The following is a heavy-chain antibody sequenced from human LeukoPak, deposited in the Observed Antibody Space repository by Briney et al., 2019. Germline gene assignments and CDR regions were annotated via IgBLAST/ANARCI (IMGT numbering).Heavy chain of an antibody. CDR2: ISSSSSYI. CDR3: ARDQDYGDYVIAY. V-gene: IGHV3-21*01. J-gene: IGHJ4*02. D-gene: IGHD4-17*01. CDR1: GFTFSSYS. Sequence: PGGSLRLSCAASGFTFSSYSMNWVRQAPGKGLEWVSSISSSSSYIYYADSVKGRFTISRDNAKNSLYLQMNSLRAEDTAVYYCARDQDYGDYVIAYWGQGTLVTVSS.